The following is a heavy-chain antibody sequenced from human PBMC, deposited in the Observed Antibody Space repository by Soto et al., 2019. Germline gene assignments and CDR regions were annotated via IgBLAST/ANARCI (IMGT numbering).Heavy chain of an antibody. CDR2: IYYSGST. CDR3: ARDQGYSGSDRAAFDI. D-gene: IGHD1-26*01. V-gene: IGHV4-30-4*01. J-gene: IGHJ3*02. CDR1: GGSISSRDYY. Sequence: SETLSRTCTVSGGSISSRDYYLRWIRHPPGKGLEWIGYIYYSGSTYYNPSLKSRVTISVDTSKNQFSLKLSSVTAADTAVYYCARDQGYSGSDRAAFDIWGQGTMVTVSS.